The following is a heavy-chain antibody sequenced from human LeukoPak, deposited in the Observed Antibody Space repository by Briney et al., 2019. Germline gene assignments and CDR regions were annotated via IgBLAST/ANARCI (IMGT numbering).Heavy chain of an antibody. Sequence: SETLSLTCTVSGGSISSGGYYWSWIRQHPGKGLEWIGYIFYSGSTHYNPSLKCRVTISVDTSKNQFSLKLSSVTAADTAVYFCARSVVPAAIYDWYFDLWGRGTLVAVSS. CDR1: GGSISSGGYY. V-gene: IGHV4-31*03. D-gene: IGHD2-2*01. CDR2: IFYSGST. J-gene: IGHJ2*01. CDR3: ARSVVPAAIYDWYFDL.